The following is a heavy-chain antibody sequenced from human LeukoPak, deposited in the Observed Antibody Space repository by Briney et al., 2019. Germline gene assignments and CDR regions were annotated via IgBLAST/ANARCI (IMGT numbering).Heavy chain of an antibody. CDR1: GFPFSTYA. V-gene: IGHV3-64*02. CDR3: ARDRWGDYYFDY. CDR2: INSNGTYT. J-gene: IGHJ4*02. Sequence: PGGSLRLSCVASGFPFSTYAMHWVRQAPGKGLEYVSGINSNGTYTNYAASVEGRFTISRDNSKNTLYLQMNSLRAEDTAVYYCARDRWGDYYFDYWGQGTLVTVSS. D-gene: IGHD2-21*01.